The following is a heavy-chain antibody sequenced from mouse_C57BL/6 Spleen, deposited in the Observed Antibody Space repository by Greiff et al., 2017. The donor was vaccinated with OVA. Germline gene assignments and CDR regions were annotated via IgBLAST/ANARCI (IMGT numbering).Heavy chain of an antibody. CDR3: ARDLGRGFDY. CDR1: GYTFTRYT. J-gene: IGHJ2*01. Sequence: QVQLQQSGAELARPGASVKMSCKASGYTFTRYTMHWVKQRPGQGLEWIGYINPSSGYTKYNQKFKDKATLTADKSSSTAYMQLSSLTSEDSAVYYCARDLGRGFDYWGQGTTLTVSS. D-gene: IGHD4-1*01. V-gene: IGHV1-4*01. CDR2: INPSSGYT.